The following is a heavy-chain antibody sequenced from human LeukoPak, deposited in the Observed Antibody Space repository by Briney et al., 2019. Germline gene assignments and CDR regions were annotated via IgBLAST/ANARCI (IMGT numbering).Heavy chain of an antibody. CDR3: TTGIDYGGGY. CDR2: IKNKDEGEKT. V-gene: IGHV3-15*05. Sequence: GGSLRLSCAASGFTFSTYSINWVRQAPGKGLEWVGRIKNKDEGEKTDYAAPVKGRFTISRDDSKATLFLQMNSLKMEDTAIYYCTTGIDYGGGYWGQGTLVSVSS. CDR1: GFTFSTYS. D-gene: IGHD3-16*01. J-gene: IGHJ4*02.